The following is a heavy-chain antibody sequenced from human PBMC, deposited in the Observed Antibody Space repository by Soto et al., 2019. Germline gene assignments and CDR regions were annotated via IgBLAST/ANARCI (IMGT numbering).Heavy chain of an antibody. V-gene: IGHV3-49*03. CDR2: IRSKAYGGTT. J-gene: IGHJ5*01. CDR3: TRAHNWNDWARGTGLVWFDP. D-gene: IGHD1-1*01. CDR1: GFTFCDYA. Sequence: GGSLRLSCTASGFTFCDYAMSWFRQAPGKGLEWVGFIRSKAYGGTTEYAASVKGRFTISRDDSKSIAYLQMNSLKTEDTAVYYCTRAHNWNDWARGTGLVWFDPWGQGTLVTVSS.